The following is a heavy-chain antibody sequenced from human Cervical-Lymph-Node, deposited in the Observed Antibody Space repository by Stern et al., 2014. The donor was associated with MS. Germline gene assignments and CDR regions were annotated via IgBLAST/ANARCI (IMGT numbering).Heavy chain of an antibody. CDR3: AKGGSSWFDS. V-gene: IGHV3-11*01. Sequence: VQLVESGGGLVKPGGSLRLSCAASGLSFSDSYMSWTRQAPGKGLEWVSYIGSSGDSRYYADSVKGRFTVSRDNAKSSLYLQMNSLRDDDTAVYYCAKGGSSWFDSWGRGTLVIVSS. CDR2: IGSSGDSR. CDR1: GLSFSDSY. J-gene: IGHJ5*01. D-gene: IGHD3-16*01.